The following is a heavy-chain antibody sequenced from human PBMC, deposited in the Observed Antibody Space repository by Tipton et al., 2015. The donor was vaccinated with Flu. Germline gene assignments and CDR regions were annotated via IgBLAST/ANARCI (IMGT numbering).Heavy chain of an antibody. CDR3: ARTRGGYCTSTSCLADYFDF. CDR1: EITFSSYW. J-gene: IGHJ4*02. Sequence: SLRLSCAASEITFSSYWMSWVRQAPGKGLEWVANIKQGGSEKYYVDSVKGRFTISRDNAKNSLYLQMNSLRAEDTAVYYCARTRGGYCTSTSCLADYFDFWGQGTLVTVSS. V-gene: IGHV3-7*01. D-gene: IGHD2-2*01. CDR2: IKQGGSEK.